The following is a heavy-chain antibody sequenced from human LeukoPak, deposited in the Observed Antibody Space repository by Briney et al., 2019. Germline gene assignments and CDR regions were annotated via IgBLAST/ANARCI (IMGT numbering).Heavy chain of an antibody. CDR2: IYSGGST. V-gene: IGHV3-66*01. D-gene: IGHD6-19*01. CDR3: ARGGSGYSSGSDALDI. Sequence: GGSLRLSCAASGFTVSSNYMSWVRQAPGKGLEWVSVIYSGGSTYYSDSVKGRFTISRDNSKNTLYLQMNSLRAEDTAVYYCARGGSGYSSGSDALDIWGQGTMVTFSS. CDR1: GFTVSSNY. J-gene: IGHJ3*02.